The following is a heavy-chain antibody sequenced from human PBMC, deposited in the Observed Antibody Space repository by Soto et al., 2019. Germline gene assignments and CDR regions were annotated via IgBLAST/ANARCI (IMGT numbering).Heavy chain of an antibody. D-gene: IGHD3-22*01. J-gene: IGHJ6*02. CDR1: RGSISSTSYY. CDR3: ARQGRNTKIVLVKHYAADF. CDR2: IYYDGIP. V-gene: IGHV4-39*01. Sequence: PSQTLSVTCTVSRGSISSTSYYWAWFRQPPGKGLEWIGAIYYDGIPYYPESLKSRVSISADTSQKPFSLKLNSVTAADTAVYFCARQGRNTKIVLVKHYAADFWAQGTPVTVSS.